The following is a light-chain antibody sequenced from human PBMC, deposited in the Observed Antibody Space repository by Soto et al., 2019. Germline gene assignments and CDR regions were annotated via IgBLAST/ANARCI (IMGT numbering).Light chain of an antibody. CDR2: GAS. Sequence: EFVLTQSPATLSLSPGDRATLSYRASPSVNSGYLAWYQQKPGQAPRLLIYGASNRATGIPDRFSGSGSGTDFTLTISRLEPEDFAVYYCQQYASSIMYTFGQGTKLEIK. V-gene: IGKV3-20*01. J-gene: IGKJ2*01. CDR3: QQYASSIMYT. CDR1: PSVNSGY.